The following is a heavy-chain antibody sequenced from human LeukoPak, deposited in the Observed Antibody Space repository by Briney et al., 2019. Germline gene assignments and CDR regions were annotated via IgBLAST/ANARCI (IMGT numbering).Heavy chain of an antibody. Sequence: ASVKVSCKASGYTFTGYYMHWVRQAPGQGLEWMGWINPNSGGTNYAQKFQGRVTMTRDTSISTAYMELSRLRSDDTAVYYCARARPRITIFNWFDPWGQGTLVTVSS. D-gene: IGHD3-3*01. CDR1: GYTFTGYY. CDR3: ARARPRITIFNWFDP. V-gene: IGHV1-2*02. CDR2: INPNSGGT. J-gene: IGHJ5*02.